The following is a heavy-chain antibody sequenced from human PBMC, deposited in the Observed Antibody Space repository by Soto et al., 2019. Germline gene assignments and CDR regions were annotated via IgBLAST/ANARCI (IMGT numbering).Heavy chain of an antibody. CDR2: IYYSGST. Sequence: PSETLSLTCTVSGGSISSSSYYWGWIRQPPGKGLEWIGSIYYSGSTYYNPSLKSRVTISVDTSKNQFSLKLSSVTAADTAVYYCARHTPVRVLMVYATHYYFDYWGQGTLVTVSS. D-gene: IGHD2-8*01. CDR1: GGSISSSSYY. V-gene: IGHV4-39*01. J-gene: IGHJ4*02. CDR3: ARHTPVRVLMVYATHYYFDY.